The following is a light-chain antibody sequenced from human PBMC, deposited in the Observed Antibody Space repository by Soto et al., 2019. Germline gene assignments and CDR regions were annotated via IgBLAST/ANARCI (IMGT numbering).Light chain of an antibody. V-gene: IGLV2-14*01. J-gene: IGLJ3*02. Sequence: QSALTQPASVSGSPGQSITISCTGTSGDVGGYKYVSWYQHHPGEAPKLIIYEVSNRPSGVSNRFSGSKSGNTASLTISGLQAEDESHYYCSSKSSGSTPMLFGGGTQLTVL. CDR3: SSKSSGSTPML. CDR1: SGDVGGYKY. CDR2: EVS.